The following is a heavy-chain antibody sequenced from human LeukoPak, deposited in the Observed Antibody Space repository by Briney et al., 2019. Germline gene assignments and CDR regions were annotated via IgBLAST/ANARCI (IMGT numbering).Heavy chain of an antibody. CDR2: INPNSGGT. CDR1: GYTFTGYY. CDR3: ARDDYSSGYYLDY. Sequence: GASVKVSCKASGYTFTGYYMHWLRQAPGQGLEWMGRINPNSGGTNYAQKFQGRVTMTRDTSISTAYMELSRLRSDDTAVYYCARDDYSSGYYLDYWGQGTLVTVSS. V-gene: IGHV1-2*06. D-gene: IGHD3-22*01. J-gene: IGHJ4*02.